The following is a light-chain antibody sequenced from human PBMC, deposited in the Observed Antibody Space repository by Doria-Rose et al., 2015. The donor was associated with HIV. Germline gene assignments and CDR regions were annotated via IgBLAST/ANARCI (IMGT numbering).Light chain of an antibody. J-gene: IGLJ1*01. V-gene: IGLV2-8*01. CDR2: EVN. CDR1: SIDVGGYNY. Sequence: LTRPPSASGSPGQSVTVSCTGTSIDVGGYNYVSWYQQHPGKAPKLMIYEVNKRPSGVPDRFSGSKSGNTASLTVSGLQAEDEADYYCSSYAGSNHYVFGTGTKVTVL. CDR3: SSYAGSNHYV.